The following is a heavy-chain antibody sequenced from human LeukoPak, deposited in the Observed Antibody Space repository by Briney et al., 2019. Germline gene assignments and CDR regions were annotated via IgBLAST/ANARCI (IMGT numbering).Heavy chain of an antibody. J-gene: IGHJ3*02. D-gene: IGHD3-3*01. CDR1: GYTFTSYD. V-gene: IGHV1-8*01. CDR2: MNANSGNT. CDR3: ARQRHYDFWSGYYRIDAIDI. Sequence: ASVKVSCKASGYTFTSYDINWVRQAPGQGLEWMGWMNANSGNTGYAQKFQGRVTMTRNTSISTAYMELSSLRSEDTAVYYCARQRHYDFWSGYYRIDAIDIWGQGTMVTVSS.